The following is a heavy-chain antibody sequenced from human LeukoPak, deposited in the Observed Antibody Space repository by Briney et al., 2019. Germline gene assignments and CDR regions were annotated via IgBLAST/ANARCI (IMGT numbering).Heavy chain of an antibody. Sequence: SETLSLTCTVTGAPTCTYYWLWIPQPPGKELEWIGYVFYSGSTSYNPSLKSRVTISVDTSKNQFSLKLTSVTAADTAAYYCAGQRCSRWNDFDYWGQGTLVTVSS. D-gene: IGHD6-13*01. V-gene: IGHV4-59*08. J-gene: IGHJ4*02. CDR1: GAPTCTYY. CDR3: AGQRCSRWNDFDY. CDR2: VFYSGST.